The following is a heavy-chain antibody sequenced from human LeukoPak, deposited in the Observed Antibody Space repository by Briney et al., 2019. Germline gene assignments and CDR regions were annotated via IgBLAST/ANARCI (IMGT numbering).Heavy chain of an antibody. CDR2: IYTSGST. Sequence: SETLSLTCTVSGGSISSYYWSWIRQPAGKGLEWIGRIYTSGSTNYNPSLKSRVTMSVDTSKNQFSLKLNSVTAADTAIYYCARGYFDSRGYSSPFDFWGRGTLVTVSS. CDR1: GGSISSYY. D-gene: IGHD3-22*01. V-gene: IGHV4-4*07. J-gene: IGHJ4*02. CDR3: ARGYFDSRGYSSPFDF.